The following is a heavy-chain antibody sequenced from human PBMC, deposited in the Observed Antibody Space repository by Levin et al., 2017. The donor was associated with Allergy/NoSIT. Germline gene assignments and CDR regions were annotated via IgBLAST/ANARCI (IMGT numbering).Heavy chain of an antibody. Sequence: GGSLRLSCAASGFTFSSYAMGWVRQAPGKGLEWVSAISGSGGSTYYADSVKGRFTISRDNSKNTLYLQMNSLRAEDTAVYYCAKDQASSGWDRNFDYWGQGTLVTVSS. CDR3: AKDQASSGWDRNFDY. CDR1: GFTFSSYA. CDR2: ISGSGGST. J-gene: IGHJ4*02. V-gene: IGHV3-23*01. D-gene: IGHD6-19*01.